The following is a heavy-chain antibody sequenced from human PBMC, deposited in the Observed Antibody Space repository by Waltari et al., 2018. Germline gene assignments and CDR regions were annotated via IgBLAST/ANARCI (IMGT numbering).Heavy chain of an antibody. J-gene: IGHJ4*02. CDR2: IYHSGST. Sequence: QVQLQESGPGLVKPSETLSLPCAVSGYSISSGYYRGWIRQPPGKWLEWIGSIYHSGSTYYNPSLKSRVTISVDTSKNQFSLKLSSVTAADTAVYYCAAYSSRTNCFDCWGQGTLVTVSS. CDR3: AAYSSRTNCFDC. V-gene: IGHV4-38-2*01. CDR1: GYSISSGYY. D-gene: IGHD6-13*01.